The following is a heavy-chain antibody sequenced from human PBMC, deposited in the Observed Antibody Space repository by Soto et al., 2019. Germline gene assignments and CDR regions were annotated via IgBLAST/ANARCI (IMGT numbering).Heavy chain of an antibody. J-gene: IGHJ6*02. V-gene: IGHV1-69*06. CDR2: IIPMFGSP. CDR3: GRGGCVAGLSNALDY. Sequence: QVQLVQSGAEVKKAGSSVKVSCKSSGGTLSTNAISWVRQAPGQGLEWMGAIIPMFGSPKYAEKFQGRVTITADNTTRTIYMEMISLTSADTAVYYCGRGGCVAGLSNALDYWGQGTTVAVSS. D-gene: IGHD6-19*01. CDR1: GGTLSTNA.